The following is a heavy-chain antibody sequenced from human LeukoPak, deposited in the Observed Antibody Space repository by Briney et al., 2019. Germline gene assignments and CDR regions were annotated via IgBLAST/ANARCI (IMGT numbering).Heavy chain of an antibody. CDR1: GFTFSSYG. CDR2: IRYDGSNK. V-gene: IGHV3-30*02. Sequence: PEGSLRLSCAASGFTFSSYGMHWVRQAPGKGLEWVAFIRYDGSNKYYADSVKGRFTISRDNSKNTLYLQMNSLRAEDTAVYHCAKDVPDYGDYFDYWGQGTLVTVSS. J-gene: IGHJ4*02. CDR3: AKDVPDYGDYFDY. D-gene: IGHD4-17*01.